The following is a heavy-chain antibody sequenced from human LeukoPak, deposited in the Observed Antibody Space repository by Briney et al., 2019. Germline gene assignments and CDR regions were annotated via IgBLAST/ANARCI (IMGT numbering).Heavy chain of an antibody. CDR1: GFPDGGNY. D-gene: IGHD3-22*01. CDR3: ARDHYGSSGYYHDY. V-gene: IGHV3-53*01. Sequence: PGGPCSSPCEPSGFPDGGNYMVWSARPPGRGLGGVSVIYRGGSTYYADSVKGRFTISRDNSKNTLYLQMNSLRAEDTAVYYCARDHYGSSGYYHDYWGQGTLVTVSS. J-gene: IGHJ4*02. CDR2: IYRGGST.